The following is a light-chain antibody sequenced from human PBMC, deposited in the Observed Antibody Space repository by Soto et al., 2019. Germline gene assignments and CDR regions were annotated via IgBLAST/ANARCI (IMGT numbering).Light chain of an antibody. CDR3: SSYASSSTVV. J-gene: IGLJ2*01. V-gene: IGLV2-14*01. CDR1: NSDVGGYDY. CDR2: EVG. Sequence: QSALTQPASVSGSPGQSITISCTGTNSDVGGYDYVSWFQQHPGKAPKLIIYEVGNRPSGVSNRFSGSKSGNTASLTVSGLQAEDEADYFCSSYASSSTVVFGGGTKLTDL.